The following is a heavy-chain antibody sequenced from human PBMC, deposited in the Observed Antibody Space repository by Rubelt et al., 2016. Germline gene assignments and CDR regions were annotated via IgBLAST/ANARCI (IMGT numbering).Heavy chain of an antibody. CDR2: IFHSGST. CDR1: GYSLNSGYF. CDR3: GRRPHCSGGSTCYTRWFDP. D-gene: IGHD2-15*01. Sequence: QVQLQESGPGLVKPSETLSLTCTVSGYSLNSGYFWGWIRQPPGKGLEWLGSIFHSGSTYYNPSLRGRVTISVDTSKNQFSLKVSPVTAADKAVYYWGRRPHCSGGSTCYTRWFDPWGQGTLVTVSS. V-gene: IGHV4-38-2*02. J-gene: IGHJ5*02.